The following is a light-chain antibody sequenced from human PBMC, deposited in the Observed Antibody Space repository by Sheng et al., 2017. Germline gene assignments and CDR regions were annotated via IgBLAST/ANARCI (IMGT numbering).Light chain of an antibody. V-gene: IGKV3-15*01. Sequence: ETVMTQSPATLSVFPGERATLSCRASQSVSSNLAWYQQRPGQAPRLLIYAASTRATGIPARFSGSGSGTEFTLTISSLQSEDFAVYYCQQRSNWPLFTFGPGTKVDIK. J-gene: IGKJ3*01. CDR3: QQRSNWPLFT. CDR2: AAS. CDR1: QSVSSN.